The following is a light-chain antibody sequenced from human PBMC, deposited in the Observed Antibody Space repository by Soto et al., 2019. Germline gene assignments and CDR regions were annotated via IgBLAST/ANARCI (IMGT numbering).Light chain of an antibody. Sequence: QSALTQPPSASGSPGQSVSISCTGTSSDIGAYNFVSWYQQHPGKAPRLMIYGVSKRPSGVPDRFSGSKSGNTASLTVPGLQAEDEADYYCSSYAGSNNYVVFGGGTKVTVL. CDR2: GVS. J-gene: IGLJ2*01. CDR3: SSYAGSNNYVV. V-gene: IGLV2-8*01. CDR1: SSDIGAYNF.